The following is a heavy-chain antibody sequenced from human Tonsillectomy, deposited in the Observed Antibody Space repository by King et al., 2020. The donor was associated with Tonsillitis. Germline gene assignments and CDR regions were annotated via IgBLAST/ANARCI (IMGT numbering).Heavy chain of an antibody. CDR2: INFKSGGT. CDR3: ARDGRGGWDY. J-gene: IGHJ4*02. D-gene: IGHD3-16*01. V-gene: IGHV1-2*02. Sequence: VQLVESGAEVKKPGASVKVSCKASGYTFSDYYMHWVRQAPGQGLEWMGWINFKSGGTNYAQKFQDRVTMTRDTSISTAYMELSRLRSDDTAVYYCARDGRGGWDYWGQGTLVTVSS. CDR1: GYTFSDYY.